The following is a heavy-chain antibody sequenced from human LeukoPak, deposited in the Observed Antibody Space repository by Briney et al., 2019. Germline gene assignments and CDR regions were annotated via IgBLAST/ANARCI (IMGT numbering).Heavy chain of an antibody. CDR2: INKDGSSS. CDR3: AAATAAAGASNGMDV. J-gene: IGHJ6*02. Sequence: GGSLRLSCAASGFTFTTSWMHWVRQAPGKGLVWVSRINKDGSSSNYADSVKGRFTISRDNAKNTLYLQMNSPRIEDTAVYYCAAATAAAGASNGMDVWGQGTTVTVSS. CDR1: GFTFTTSW. V-gene: IGHV3-74*01. D-gene: IGHD6-13*01.